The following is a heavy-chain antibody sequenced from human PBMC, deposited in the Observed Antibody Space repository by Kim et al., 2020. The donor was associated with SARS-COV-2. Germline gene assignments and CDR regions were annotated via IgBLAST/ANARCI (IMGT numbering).Heavy chain of an antibody. CDR3: ARGEGLTPDY. D-gene: IGHD5-12*01. J-gene: IGHJ4*02. Sequence: NTGYAQQFQGRVTMTRNTSLSTAYMELSSLRSEDTAVYYCARGEGLTPDYWGQGTLVTVSS. CDR2: NT. V-gene: IGHV1-8*01.